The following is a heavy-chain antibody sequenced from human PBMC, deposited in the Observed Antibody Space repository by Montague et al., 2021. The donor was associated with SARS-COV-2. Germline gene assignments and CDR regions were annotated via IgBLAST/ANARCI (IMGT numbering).Heavy chain of an antibody. CDR1: GDSVPSNTAT. J-gene: IGHJ3*02. CDR3: ARTTTRMLYPENAFDI. Sequence: CAISGDSVPSNTATWNWIRQSPSRGLEWLGRTYYRSKWYHDYAISLKSRITINPDTSKNQFSLQLSSVAPEDTAVSYCARTTTRMLYPENAFDIWGQGTMVTVSS. D-gene: IGHD2-15*01. V-gene: IGHV6-1*01. CDR2: TYYRSKWYH.